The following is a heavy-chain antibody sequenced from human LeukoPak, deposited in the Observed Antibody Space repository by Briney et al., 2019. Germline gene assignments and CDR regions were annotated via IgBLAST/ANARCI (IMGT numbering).Heavy chain of an antibody. V-gene: IGHV1-8*01. CDR2: MNPNSGNT. J-gene: IGHJ6*04. CDR3: ARFVSVTPVLSYYYYYGMDV. CDR1: GYTFTSYD. Sequence: GSVKVSCKASGYTFTSYDINWVRQATGQGLEWMGWMNPNSGNTGYAQKFQGRVTMTRNTSISTAYMELSSLRSEDTAVYYCARFVSVTPVLSYYYYYGMDVWGKGTTVTVSS. D-gene: IGHD4-17*01.